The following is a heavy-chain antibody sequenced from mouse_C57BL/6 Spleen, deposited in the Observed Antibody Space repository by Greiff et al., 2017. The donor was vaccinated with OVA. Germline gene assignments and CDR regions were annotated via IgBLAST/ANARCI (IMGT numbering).Heavy chain of an antibody. CDR1: GYTFTSYW. CDR2: IDPSDSYT. V-gene: IGHV1-59*01. Sequence: QVQLQQPGAELVRPGTSVKLSCKASGYTFTSYWMHWVKQRPGQGLEWIGVIDPSDSYTNYNQKFKGKATLTVDTSSSTAYMQLSSLTSEDSAVYYCAREGYYYCSSHYYAMDYWGQGTSVTVSS. D-gene: IGHD1-1*01. CDR3: AREGYYYCSSHYYAMDY. J-gene: IGHJ4*01.